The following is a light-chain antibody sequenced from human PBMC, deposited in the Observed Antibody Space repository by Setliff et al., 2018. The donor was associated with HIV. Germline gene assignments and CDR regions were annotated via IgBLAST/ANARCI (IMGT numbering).Light chain of an antibody. CDR3: SSYTSSSGGV. Sequence: QSALTQPASVSGSPGQSITISCTGTSSDIGSSNFVSWYQQHPGKAPKVMIYNVDKRPSGVSNRFSGSKSGNTASLTISGLQTEDEADYYCSSYTSSSGGVFGGGTKGTVL. J-gene: IGLJ2*01. V-gene: IGLV2-14*03. CDR2: NVD. CDR1: SSDIGSSNF.